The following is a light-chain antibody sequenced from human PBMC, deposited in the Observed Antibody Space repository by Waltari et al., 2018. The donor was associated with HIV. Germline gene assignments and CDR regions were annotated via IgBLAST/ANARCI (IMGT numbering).Light chain of an antibody. CDR1: QSVGSY. J-gene: IGKJ2*03. V-gene: IGKV3-11*01. Sequence: EIVLTQSPATLSLSPGERATLSCRASQSVGSYLAWYQQKPGQAPRLLIYDASNWATGIPARFSGSGSGTDFTLTISSLEPEDFAVYYCQQRTNWPPYSFGQGTKLEIK. CDR3: QQRTNWPPYS. CDR2: DAS.